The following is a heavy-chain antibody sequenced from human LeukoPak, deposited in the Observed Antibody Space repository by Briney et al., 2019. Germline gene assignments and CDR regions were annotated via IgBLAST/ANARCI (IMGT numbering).Heavy chain of an antibody. CDR2: MSPNSGNT. J-gene: IGHJ4*02. V-gene: IGHV1-8*01. CDR1: GYIFTSYD. D-gene: IGHD3/OR15-3a*01. Sequence: ASVNVSCKASGYIFTSYDINWLRQATGQRLEWLGWMSPNSGNTGYAQNFQGRVTMTRSTALSTAYMELSSLKSDDTAVYYCTRGPPNWGYDFWGQGTLVTVSS. CDR3: TRGPPNWGYDF.